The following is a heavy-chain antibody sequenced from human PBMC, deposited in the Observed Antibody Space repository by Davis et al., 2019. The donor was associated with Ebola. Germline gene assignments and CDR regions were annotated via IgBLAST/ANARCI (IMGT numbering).Heavy chain of an antibody. CDR1: GFPSSSYG. V-gene: IGHV3-33*01. Sequence: PGGSLSPSFPPSGFPSSSYGMPWVRKVPGKGLEWLPVIGYDGRNKYYGDSVKGRFTISRDNSKDTLYLQMNSLRAEDTAVYYCARDFDNLLVAGGAGFDYWGQGSLVTVSS. J-gene: IGHJ4*02. D-gene: IGHD6-13*01. CDR2: IGYDGRNK. CDR3: ARDFDNLLVAGGAGFDY.